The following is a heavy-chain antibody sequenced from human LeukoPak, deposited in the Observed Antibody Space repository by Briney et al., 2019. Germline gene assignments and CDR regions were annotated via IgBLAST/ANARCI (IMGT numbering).Heavy chain of an antibody. CDR3: ARVPRVVRGVIIAIYYGMDV. CDR1: GFTFSDYY. J-gene: IGHJ6*02. V-gene: IGHV3-11*01. D-gene: IGHD3-10*01. CDR2: ISSSGSTI. Sequence: GGSLRLSCAAPGFTFSDYYMSWIRQAPGKGLEWVSYISSSGSTIYYADSVKGRFTISRDNAKNSLYLQMNSLRAEDTAVYYCARVPRVVRGVIIAIYYGMDVGGQGTTVTVSS.